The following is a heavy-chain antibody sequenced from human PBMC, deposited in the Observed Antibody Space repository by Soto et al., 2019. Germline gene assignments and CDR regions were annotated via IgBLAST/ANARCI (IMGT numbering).Heavy chain of an antibody. CDR3: ASDGTINRSAFDI. J-gene: IGHJ3*02. Sequence: ASVKVSCKASGYTFTSCYMHWVQQAPGQGLEWMGIINPSGGSTSYAQKFQGRVTMTRDTSTSTVYMELSSLRSEDTAVYYCASDGTINRSAFDIWGQGTMVTVSS. V-gene: IGHV1-46*01. D-gene: IGHD1-26*01. CDR1: GYTFTSCY. CDR2: INPSGGST.